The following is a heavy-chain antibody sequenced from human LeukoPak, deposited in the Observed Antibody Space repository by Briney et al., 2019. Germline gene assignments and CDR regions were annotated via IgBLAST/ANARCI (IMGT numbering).Heavy chain of an antibody. V-gene: IGHV1-18*01. D-gene: IGHD3-3*01. CDR2: ISAYNGNT. CDR1: GYTFTSYG. Sequence: ASVKVSCKASGYTFTSYGISWVRQASGQGLEWMGWISAYNGNTNYAQKLQGRVTMTTDTSTSTAYMELRSLRSDDTAVYYCARDKYDFWSGYLKWPFDPWGQGTLVTVSS. CDR3: ARDKYDFWSGYLKWPFDP. J-gene: IGHJ5*02.